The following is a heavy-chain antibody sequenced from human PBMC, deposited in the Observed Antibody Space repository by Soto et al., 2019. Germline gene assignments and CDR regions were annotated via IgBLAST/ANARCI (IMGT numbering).Heavy chain of an antibody. CDR2: ISGSGVST. V-gene: IGHV3-23*01. J-gene: IGHJ4*02. CDR3: AKDFRYGDCY. D-gene: IGHD4-17*01. CDR1: GFTFSSYA. Sequence: EVQLLESGGGLVQPGGSLRLSCAASGFTFSSYAMSWVRQAPGKGLEWVSAISGSGVSTYYADFVQGRFTISRDNSKNTLYLHMNSLRAEDTAVYYCAKDFRYGDCYWGQGTLVTVSS.